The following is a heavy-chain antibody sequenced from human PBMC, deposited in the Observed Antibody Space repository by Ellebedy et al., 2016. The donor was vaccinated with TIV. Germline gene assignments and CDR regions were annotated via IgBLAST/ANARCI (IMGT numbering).Heavy chain of an antibody. J-gene: IGHJ4*02. CDR3: VRDFDY. V-gene: IGHV3-48*01. Sequence: GESLKISXAASGFTFSSYSMNWVRQAPGKGLEWVSYISSSSSTIHYADSVKGRFTISRDNSRNTLYLQMTSLRAEDTAVYYCVRDFDYWGQGTLVTVSS. CDR1: GFTFSSYS. CDR2: ISSSSSTI.